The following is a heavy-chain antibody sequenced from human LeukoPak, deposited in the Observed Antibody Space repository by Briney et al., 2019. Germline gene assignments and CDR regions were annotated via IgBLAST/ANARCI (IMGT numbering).Heavy chain of an antibody. CDR2: IYYSGST. CDR3: ARVVAAAGLSPEYYYYYYYMDV. J-gene: IGHJ6*03. D-gene: IGHD6-13*01. CDR1: GGSISSSSYY. Sequence: PSETLSLTCTVSGGSISSSSYYWGWIRQPPGKGLEWIGSIYYSGSTYYNPSLKSRVTISVDTSKNQFSLKLSSVTAADTAVYYCARVVAAAGLSPEYYYYYYYMDVWGKGTTVTVSS. V-gene: IGHV4-39*07.